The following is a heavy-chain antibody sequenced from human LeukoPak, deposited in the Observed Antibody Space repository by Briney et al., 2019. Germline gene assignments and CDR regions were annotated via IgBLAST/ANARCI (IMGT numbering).Heavy chain of an antibody. D-gene: IGHD1-26*01. V-gene: IGHV3-7*01. CDR1: GFTFSNYW. J-gene: IGHJ4*02. CDR2: IKYDGREK. Sequence: GGSLRLSCAATGFTFSNYWMRWFRQAPGKGLEWVANIKYDGREKQYVESVKGGFTISRDNAKNSLFLQMNSLRAEDTAVYYCAIYLNSGPEVFWGQGTLVTVSS. CDR3: AIYLNSGPEVF.